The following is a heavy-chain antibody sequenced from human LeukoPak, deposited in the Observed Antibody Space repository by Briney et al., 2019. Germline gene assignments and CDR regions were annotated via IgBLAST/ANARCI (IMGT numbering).Heavy chain of an antibody. J-gene: IGHJ4*02. CDR1: GFTFSRYG. CDR2: IWYDGSNK. Sequence: GGSLRLSCAASGFTFSRYGMHWVRQAPGKGLEWVAVIWYDGSNKYYAESVKGRFTISRDNSKNTPHLQMNSLRAEDTAVYYCARGRPTPGTDYWGQGTLVTVSS. D-gene: IGHD6-13*01. CDR3: ARGRPTPGTDY. V-gene: IGHV3-33*01.